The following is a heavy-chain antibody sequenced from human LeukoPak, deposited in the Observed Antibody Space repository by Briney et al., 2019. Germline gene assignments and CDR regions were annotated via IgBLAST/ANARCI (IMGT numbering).Heavy chain of an antibody. CDR2: IIPIFGTA. J-gene: IGHJ5*02. Sequence: SVKVSCKASGGTFSSYAISWVRQAPGQGLEWMGGIIPIFGTANYAQKFQGRVTITADESTSTAYMELSSLRSEDTAVYYCARDPYSGSYLRENWFDPWGQGTLVTVSS. CDR1: GGTFSSYA. CDR3: ARDPYSGSYLRENWFDP. V-gene: IGHV1-69*13. D-gene: IGHD1-26*01.